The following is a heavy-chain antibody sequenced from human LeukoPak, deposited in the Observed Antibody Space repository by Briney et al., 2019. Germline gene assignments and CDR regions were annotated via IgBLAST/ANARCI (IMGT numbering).Heavy chain of an antibody. D-gene: IGHD6-6*01. J-gene: IGHJ4*02. V-gene: IGHV1-46*01. CDR1: GYTFTSYY. Sequence: ASVKVSCKASGYTFTSYYMHWVRQAPGQGLEWMGLINPSGGSTSYAQKFQGRVTMTRDMSTSTVYMELSSLRSEDTAVYYCAREVVGEDSSSLTFDYWGQGTLVTVSS. CDR2: INPSGGST. CDR3: AREVVGEDSSSLTFDY.